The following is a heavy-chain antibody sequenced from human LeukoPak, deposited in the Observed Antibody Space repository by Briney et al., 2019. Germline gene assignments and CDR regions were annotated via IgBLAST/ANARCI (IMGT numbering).Heavy chain of an antibody. V-gene: IGHV3-7*04. CDR3: AREIPITVFDY. CDR1: GFPFSSYW. CDR2: IREDGSDK. D-gene: IGHD3-10*01. J-gene: IGHJ4*02. Sequence: GGSLRLSCAASGFPFSSYWMTWVRQAPGKGLEWVASIREDGSDKYYVDSVKGRFTISRDDARNSLFLQMNNLRAEDTAIYYCAREIPITVFDYWGQGTLVTVSS.